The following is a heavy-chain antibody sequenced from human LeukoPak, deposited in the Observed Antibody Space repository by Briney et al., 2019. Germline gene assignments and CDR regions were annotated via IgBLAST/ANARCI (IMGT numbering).Heavy chain of an antibody. CDR1: GFPFNNYG. Sequence: GGSLRLSCADSGFPFNNYGMNWVRQAPGKGLEWVSAISGSGHNTYYADSVKGRFTISRDNSKNTLYLQMNSLRAEDTAVYYCARDLFGSGSVLQHWGQGSLVTVSS. CDR2: ISGSGHNT. V-gene: IGHV3-23*01. D-gene: IGHD3-10*01. CDR3: ARDLFGSGSVLQH. J-gene: IGHJ1*01.